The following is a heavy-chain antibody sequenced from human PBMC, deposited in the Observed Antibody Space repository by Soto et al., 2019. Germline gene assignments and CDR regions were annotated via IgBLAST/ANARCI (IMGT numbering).Heavy chain of an antibody. Sequence: QVQLQQWGAGLLKPSETLSLTCAVYGGSFSGYYWSWIRQPPGKGLEWIGEINHSGSTNYNPSLKSRVTISVDTSKNQLSLKLSSVTAADTAVYYCARGLGYCSGGSCYRDAFDIWGQGTMVTVSS. J-gene: IGHJ3*02. CDR1: GGSFSGYY. V-gene: IGHV4-34*01. CDR3: ARGLGYCSGGSCYRDAFDI. D-gene: IGHD2-15*01. CDR2: INHSGST.